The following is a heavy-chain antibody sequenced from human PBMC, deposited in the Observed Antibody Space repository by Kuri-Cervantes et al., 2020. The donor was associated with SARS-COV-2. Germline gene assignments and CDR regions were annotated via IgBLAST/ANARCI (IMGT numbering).Heavy chain of an antibody. CDR3: ANPQRVMN. Sequence: GESLKISCAVSGFTFTSHAMHWVRQAPGKGLEWVALISYDGSNKFYADSVKGRFTISRDNSKNTLYLQMNSLRAEDTAVYYCANPQRVMNWGQGTLVTVSS. CDR1: GFTFTSHA. CDR2: ISYDGSNK. J-gene: IGHJ4*02. D-gene: IGHD2-21*01. V-gene: IGHV3-30*18.